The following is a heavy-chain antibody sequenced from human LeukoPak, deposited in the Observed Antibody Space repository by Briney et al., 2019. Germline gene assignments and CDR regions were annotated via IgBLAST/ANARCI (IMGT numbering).Heavy chain of an antibody. CDR1: GFTGSGHL. Sequence: GSLRLSCAGSGFTGSGHLKTWVRSGPGKGLEWVFGIYAGGSTFYADSVKGRFTISRDNSKNTVYLQMNSLRAEDTAVYYCARDRSYDSSGYPFDFWGQGTLVTVSS. J-gene: IGHJ4*02. CDR2: IYAGGST. CDR3: ARDRSYDSSGYPFDF. V-gene: IGHV3-66*02. D-gene: IGHD3-22*01.